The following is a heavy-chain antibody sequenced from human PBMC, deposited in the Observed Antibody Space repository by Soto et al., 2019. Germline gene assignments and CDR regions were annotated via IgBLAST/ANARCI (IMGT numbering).Heavy chain of an antibody. V-gene: IGHV1-3*01. CDR3: ARDHRRYSSGWHFDY. D-gene: IGHD6-19*01. CDR2: INAGNGNT. J-gene: IGHJ4*02. Sequence: GASVKVSCKASGYTFTSYAMHWVRQAPGQRLEWMGWINAGNGNTKYSQKFQGRVTITRDTSASTAYMELSSLRSEDTAVYYCARDHRRYSSGWHFDYWGQGTLVTVSS. CDR1: GYTFTSYA.